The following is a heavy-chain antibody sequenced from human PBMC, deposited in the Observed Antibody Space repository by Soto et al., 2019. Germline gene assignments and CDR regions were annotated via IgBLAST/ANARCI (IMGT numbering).Heavy chain of an antibody. D-gene: IGHD6-13*01. CDR1: GGSISSYS. CDR3: ARDSSSWHDAFDI. CDR2: VYYSGST. V-gene: IGHV4-59*01. J-gene: IGHJ3*02. Sequence: PSETLSLTCTVSGGSISSYSWSWIRQPPGKGLEWIGYVYYSGSTNYHPSLKSRVTISIDTSKNQFSLKLSSVTAADMAVYYCARDSSSWHDAFDIWGQGTMVTVSS.